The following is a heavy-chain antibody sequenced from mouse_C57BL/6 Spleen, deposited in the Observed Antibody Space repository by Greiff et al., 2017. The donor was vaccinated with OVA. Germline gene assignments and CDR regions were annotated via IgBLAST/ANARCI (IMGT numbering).Heavy chain of an antibody. J-gene: IGHJ2*01. CDR2: ISYDGSN. D-gene: IGHD4-1*01. V-gene: IGHV3-6*01. CDR1: GYSITSGYY. Sequence: EVQLVESGPGLVKPSQSLSLTCSVTGYSITSGYYWNWIRQFPGNKLEWMGYISYDGSNNYNPSLKNRISITRDTSKNQFFLKLNSVTTEDTATYYCARDWDGFDYWGQGTTLTVSS. CDR3: ARDWDGFDY.